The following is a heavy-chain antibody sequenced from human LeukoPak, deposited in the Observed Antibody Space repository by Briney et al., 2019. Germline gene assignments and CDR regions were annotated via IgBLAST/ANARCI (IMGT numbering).Heavy chain of an antibody. Sequence: SQTLSLTCTVSGGSINSGGYYWSWIRRHPGKGLEWIGYISYSGSTYYDPSLKSRVTISVDTSKNQFSLKLSSVTAADTAVYYCARYYDFWSGYPPFDYWGQGTLVTVSS. CDR2: ISYSGST. CDR3: ARYYDFWSGYPPFDY. D-gene: IGHD3-3*01. CDR1: GGSINSGGYY. J-gene: IGHJ4*02. V-gene: IGHV4-31*03.